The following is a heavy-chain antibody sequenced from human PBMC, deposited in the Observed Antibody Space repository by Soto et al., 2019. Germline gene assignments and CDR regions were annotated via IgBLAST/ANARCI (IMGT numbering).Heavy chain of an antibody. CDR2: INPSCGSA. CDR1: GYSFTSYY. CDR3: AREGVVITSYSYYYDSSGHPTSMHY. Sequence: ASVKVSCKASGYSFTSYYMHWAREAPGQGLEWMGMINPSCGSARYAQKFQGRVTMTRDTSTSTVYMELSSLRSEDTAVYYCAREGVVITSYSYYYDSSGHPTSMHYWGQGTLVAVSS. J-gene: IGHJ4*02. D-gene: IGHD3-22*01. V-gene: IGHV1-46*01.